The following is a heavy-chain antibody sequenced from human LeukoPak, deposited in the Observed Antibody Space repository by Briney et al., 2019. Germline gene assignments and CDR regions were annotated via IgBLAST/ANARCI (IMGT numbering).Heavy chain of an antibody. CDR2: TSSSSSYI. D-gene: IGHD5-24*01. CDR1: GFTFSSYS. Sequence: GGSLRLSCAASGFTFSSYSMNWVRQAPGKGLECVSSTSSSSSYIYYADSVKGRFTISRDNAKNSLYLQMNSLRAEDTAVYYCARDGSVQEMATIPYETWGQGTLVTVSS. V-gene: IGHV3-21*01. CDR3: ARDGSVQEMATIPYET. J-gene: IGHJ5*02.